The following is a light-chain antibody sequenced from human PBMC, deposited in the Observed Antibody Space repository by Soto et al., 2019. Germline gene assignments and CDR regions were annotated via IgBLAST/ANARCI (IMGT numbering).Light chain of an antibody. CDR3: QQYVTSPRT. J-gene: IGKJ1*01. Sequence: EIVLTQSPATLSLSPGERATLSRRASQSVSRYLAWYQQKPGQAPRLLIYDAATRATGIPARFSGSGSGTDFTLSISRLEPEDFAVYYCQQYVTSPRTFGQGTKVDIK. V-gene: IGKV3-20*01. CDR2: DAA. CDR1: QSVSRY.